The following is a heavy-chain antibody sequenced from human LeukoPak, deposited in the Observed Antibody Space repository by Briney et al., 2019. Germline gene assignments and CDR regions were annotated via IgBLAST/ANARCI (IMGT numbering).Heavy chain of an antibody. CDR3: AREIGETYDY. V-gene: IGHV4-4*07. Sequence: PSETLSLTCTVSGGSISSYYGSWIGQPAGKGLEWIGRIYTSWSTNYNTSLKILVTMSVDTSKNQFSLKLSSVAAADTAVYCCAREIGETYDYWGQGTLVTVSS. CDR2: IYTSWST. D-gene: IGHD3-10*01. CDR1: GGSISSYY. J-gene: IGHJ4*02.